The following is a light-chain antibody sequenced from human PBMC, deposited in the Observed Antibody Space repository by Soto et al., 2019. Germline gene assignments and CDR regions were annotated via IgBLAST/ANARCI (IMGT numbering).Light chain of an antibody. Sequence: DIQMTQSPSTLSGSVGDRVTITCRASQTISSWLAWYQQKPGKAPKLLIYKASTLKSGVPSRFSGSGSGTEFILSINSLQPEDIGTYYCLQVYSLPRTFGQGTNVDIK. J-gene: IGKJ1*01. CDR1: QTISSW. CDR2: KAS. CDR3: LQVYSLPRT. V-gene: IGKV1-5*03.